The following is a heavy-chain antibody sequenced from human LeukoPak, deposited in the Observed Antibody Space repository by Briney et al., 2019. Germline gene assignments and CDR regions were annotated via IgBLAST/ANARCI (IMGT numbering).Heavy chain of an antibody. J-gene: IGHJ5*02. CDR2: IYYSGSI. CDR3: ARDLRVAVAGTRWFDP. V-gene: IGHV4-59*01. D-gene: IGHD6-19*01. CDR1: GGSISSYY. Sequence: SETLSLTCTVSGGSISSYYWSWIRQPPGKGLEWIGYIYYSGSINYNPSLKSRVTISVDTSKNQFSLKLSSVTAADTAVYYCARDLRVAVAGTRWFDPWGQGTLVTVSS.